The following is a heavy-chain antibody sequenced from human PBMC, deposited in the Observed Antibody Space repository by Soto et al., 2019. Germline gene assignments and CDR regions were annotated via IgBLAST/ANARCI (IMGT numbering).Heavy chain of an antibody. V-gene: IGHV4-34*01. CDR1: GGSFSGYY. CDR2: INHSGST. Sequence: SETLSLTCAVYGGSFSGYYWSWIRQPPGKGLEWIGEINHSGSTNYNPSLKSRVTISVDTSKNQFSLKLSSVTAADTAVYYCARSSEQRRGMAAAGSLFDYWGQGTLVTVSS. D-gene: IGHD6-13*01. J-gene: IGHJ4*02. CDR3: ARSSEQRRGMAAAGSLFDY.